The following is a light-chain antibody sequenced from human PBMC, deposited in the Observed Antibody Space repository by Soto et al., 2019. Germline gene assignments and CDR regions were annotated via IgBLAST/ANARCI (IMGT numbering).Light chain of an antibody. Sequence: QSALTQPASVSGSPGQSITISCTGTSSDVGNYNLVSWYQRHPGKAPKLMIFEGSKRPSGVSNRFSGSKSGNTASLTISGLQAEDEADYYCCSYGDTSSLIFGGGTQLTVL. CDR3: CSYGDTSSLI. CDR2: EGS. V-gene: IGLV2-23*01. J-gene: IGLJ2*01. CDR1: SSDVGNYNL.